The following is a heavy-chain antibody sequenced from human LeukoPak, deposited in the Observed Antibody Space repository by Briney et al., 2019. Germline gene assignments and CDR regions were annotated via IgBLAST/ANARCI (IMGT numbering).Heavy chain of an antibody. CDR2: IYYSGST. CDR3: ARRVGRGYSYGPNYYFDY. V-gene: IGHV4-39*01. D-gene: IGHD5-18*01. J-gene: IGHJ4*02. CDR1: GGSISSSSYY. Sequence: SETLSLTCSFSGGSISSSSYYWGWIRQPPGKGLEWIGSIYYSGSTYYNPSLRSRVTISVDTSKNQFSLRLSSVTAADTSVYYCARRVGRGYSYGPNYYFDYWGQGTLVTVSS.